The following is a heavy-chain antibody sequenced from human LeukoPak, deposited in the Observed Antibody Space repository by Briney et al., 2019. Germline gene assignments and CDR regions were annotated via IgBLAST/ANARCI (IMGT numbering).Heavy chain of an antibody. CDR3: ARDNSGGYRPAGAFDI. V-gene: IGHV6-1*01. CDR1: GDSVSRNSAA. J-gene: IGHJ3*02. D-gene: IGHD6-25*01. Sequence: SQTLSLTCAISGDSVSRNSAAWNWLRQSPSRGLEWLGRTYYRSKWYNDYGLYVKSRITINPDTSKNQISLQLNSVTPEDTAVYYCARDNSGGYRPAGAFDIWGQGTMVTVSS. CDR2: TYYRSKWYN.